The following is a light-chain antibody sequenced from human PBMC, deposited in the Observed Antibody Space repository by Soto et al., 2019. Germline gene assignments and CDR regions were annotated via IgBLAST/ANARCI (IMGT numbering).Light chain of an antibody. V-gene: IGKV3-20*01. Sequence: EMMLTQSPGTLSLSPGERATLSCRASQSVSNSYLAWYQQKPGQAPRLLIYAASRRATGIPDRFSGSGSGTDFTLIISRLEPEDFAVYYCQQYGSSTYTFGQGTKLEIK. CDR3: QQYGSSTYT. CDR2: AAS. J-gene: IGKJ2*01. CDR1: QSVSNSY.